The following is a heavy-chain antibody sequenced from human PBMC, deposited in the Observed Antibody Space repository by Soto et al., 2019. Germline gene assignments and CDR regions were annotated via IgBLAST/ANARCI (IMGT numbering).Heavy chain of an antibody. CDR1: RDTFTGYY. J-gene: IGHJ3*02. CDR2: INTNSGGP. V-gene: IGHV1-2*02. CDR3: ARARIPVAFDI. Sequence: QVHLVQSGAEVKKPGASVKVSCKASRDTFTGYYMHWVRQAPGQGLEWMGWINTNSGGPNYAQKFQGRVTMTRDTSTSTVYMQLMRMRSDDTAVYYCARARIPVAFDIWGQGTMVTVSS.